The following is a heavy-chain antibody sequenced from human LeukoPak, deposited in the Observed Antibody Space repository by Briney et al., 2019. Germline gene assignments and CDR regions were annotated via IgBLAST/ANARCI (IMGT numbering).Heavy chain of an antibody. CDR1: GFTFSSYG. V-gene: IGHV3-30*02. J-gene: IGHJ4*02. Sequence: PGGSLRLSCAASGFTFSSYGMHWVRQAPGKGLEWVAFIRYDGSNKYYADSVKGRFTISRDNSKNTLYLQMNSLRAEDTAVYYCAKDREYSGYEYFDYWGQATLVTVSS. CDR3: AKDREYSGYEYFDY. CDR2: IRYDGSNK. D-gene: IGHD5-12*01.